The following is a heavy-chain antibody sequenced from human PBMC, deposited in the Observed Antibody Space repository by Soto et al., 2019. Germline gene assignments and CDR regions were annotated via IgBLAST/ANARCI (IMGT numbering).Heavy chain of an antibody. CDR1: GGSISSGGYY. CDR2: IYYSGST. D-gene: IGHD3-22*01. Sequence: SETLSLTCTVSGGSISSGGYYWSWIRQHPGKGLELIGYIYYSGSTYYNLSLKSRVTISVDTSKNQFSLKLSSVTAADTAVYYCARVVIYYYDSSGYFYYFDYWGQGTLVTVSS. V-gene: IGHV4-31*03. J-gene: IGHJ4*02. CDR3: ARVVIYYYDSSGYFYYFDY.